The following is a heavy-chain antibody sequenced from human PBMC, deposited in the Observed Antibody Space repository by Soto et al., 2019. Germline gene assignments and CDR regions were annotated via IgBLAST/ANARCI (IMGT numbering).Heavy chain of an antibody. D-gene: IGHD3-16*01. CDR2: INPGGGKT. Sequence: PXGSLRLSCAASGXGFSSYSMSWVRQAPGKGLEWVSGINPGGGKTNYGESVKGRFNISRDNSKNTLYLETNSLRVEETAIYFCAKDRGGEFSSSRYFDYWGQGTLGTVSS. J-gene: IGHJ4*02. CDR3: AKDRGGEFSSSRYFDY. CDR1: GXGFSSYS. V-gene: IGHV3-23*01.